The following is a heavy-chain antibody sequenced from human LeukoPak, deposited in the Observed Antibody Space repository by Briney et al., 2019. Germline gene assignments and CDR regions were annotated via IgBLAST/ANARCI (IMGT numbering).Heavy chain of an antibody. D-gene: IGHD4-17*01. CDR2: IYYTGST. CDR1: GVPISTYQ. Sequence: PSETLSLTCTVSGVPISTYQWSWIRQPPGKGLEWIGYIYYTGSTNYNPSLRSRVTISLDTSKNQFSLRVNSVPAADTAVYYCARRTTVTPNWFDPWGQGTLVTVSS. J-gene: IGHJ5*02. CDR3: ARRTTVTPNWFDP. V-gene: IGHV4-59*08.